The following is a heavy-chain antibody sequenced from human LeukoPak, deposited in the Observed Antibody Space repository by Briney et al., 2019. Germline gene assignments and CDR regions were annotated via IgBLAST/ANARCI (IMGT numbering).Heavy chain of an antibody. Sequence: GGSLRLSCAASGFTFSSYDIHWVRQVTGKGLEWVSAIGTAGDTYYLDSVKGRFTISRENAKNSLYLQMNSLRVGDTAVYYCARGQLVRAGYFDLWGRGTLVTVSS. CDR2: IGTAGDT. V-gene: IGHV3-13*01. J-gene: IGHJ2*01. CDR1: GFTFSSYD. D-gene: IGHD3-10*01. CDR3: ARGQLVRAGYFDL.